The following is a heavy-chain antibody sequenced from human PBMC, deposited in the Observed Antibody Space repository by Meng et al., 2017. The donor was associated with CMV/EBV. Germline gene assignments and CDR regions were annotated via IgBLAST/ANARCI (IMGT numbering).Heavy chain of an antibody. D-gene: IGHD6-13*01. CDR1: GFTFSSYW. CDR2: INSDGSST. J-gene: IGHJ4*02. V-gene: IGHV3-74*01. CDR3: AKGKAAARLPG. Sequence: GESLNISCAASGFTFSSYWMHWVRQAPGKGLVWVSRINSDGSSTSYADSVKGRFTISRDNAKNTLYLQMNSLRAEDTAVYYCAKGKAAARLPGWGQGTLVTVSS.